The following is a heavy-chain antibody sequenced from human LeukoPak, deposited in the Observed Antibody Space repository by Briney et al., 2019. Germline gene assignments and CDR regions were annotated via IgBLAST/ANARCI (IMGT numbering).Heavy chain of an antibody. D-gene: IGHD3/OR15-3a*01. CDR3: ARDLGLYYFDY. CDR2: ITGSGGNT. J-gene: IGHJ4*02. Sequence: GGSLRLSCAASGFTFSNYAMNWVRQAPGKGLEWVSGITGSGGNTYYADSVKGRFTISRDNSKNTLYLQMNSLRAEDTAVYYCARDLGLYYFDYWGQGTLVTVSS. CDR1: GFTFSNYA. V-gene: IGHV3-23*01.